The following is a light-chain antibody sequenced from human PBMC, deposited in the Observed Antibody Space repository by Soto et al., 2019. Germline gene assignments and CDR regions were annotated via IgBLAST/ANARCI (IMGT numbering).Light chain of an antibody. CDR2: GAS. J-gene: IGKJ5*01. V-gene: IGKV3-11*01. Sequence: SPVAVSLPKAERATLSPTAIQSVSSNLAWYQQKPGQAPRLLIYGASSRATGIPDRFSGSGSGTDFTLTISSLEPEDFAVYYCQQRSNWPPGTTFGQGTLL. CDR3: QQRSNWPPGTT. CDR1: QSVSSN.